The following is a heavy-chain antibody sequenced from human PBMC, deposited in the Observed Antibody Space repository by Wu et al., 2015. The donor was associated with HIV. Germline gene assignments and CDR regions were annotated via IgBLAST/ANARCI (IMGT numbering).Heavy chain of an antibody. Sequence: QVQLVQSGAEVKKPGSSVKVSCKASGGTFSSYAISWVRQAPGQGLEWMGIINPSGGSTSYAQKFQGRVTMTRDTSTSTVYMELSSLRSEDTAVYYCARAVRGSSWYEAFDYWGQGTLVTVSS. D-gene: IGHD6-13*01. CDR1: GGTFSSYA. CDR2: INPSGGST. CDR3: ARAVRGSSWYEAFDY. V-gene: IGHV1-46*01. J-gene: IGHJ4*02.